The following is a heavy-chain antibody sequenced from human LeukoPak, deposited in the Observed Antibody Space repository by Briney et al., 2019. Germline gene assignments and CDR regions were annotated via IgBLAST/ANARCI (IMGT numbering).Heavy chain of an antibody. CDR3: ARDLPSPVPGKNYFDS. Sequence: ASVKVSCKASGGTFSNHGVTWVRQAPGQGLEWMGRVIPTFNIRNYAQKFQGRVTMTADKSTSTGYMELSSLRSDDTAVYYCARDLPSPVPGKNYFDSWGQGTLVVVSS. CDR2: VIPTFNIR. V-gene: IGHV1-69*10. J-gene: IGHJ4*02. CDR1: GGTFSNHG. D-gene: IGHD6-19*01.